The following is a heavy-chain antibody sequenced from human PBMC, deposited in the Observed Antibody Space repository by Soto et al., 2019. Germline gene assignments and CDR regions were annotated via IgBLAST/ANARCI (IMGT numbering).Heavy chain of an antibody. CDR3: TTGPLAAAGPDLYYYYYGMDV. CDR2: IKSKTDGGTT. D-gene: IGHD6-13*01. J-gene: IGHJ6*02. CDR1: GFTFSNAW. Sequence: PGGSLRLSCAASGFTFSNAWMNWVRQAPGKGLEWVGRIKSKTDGGTTDYAAPVKGRFTISRDDSKNTLYLQMNSLKTEDTAVYYCTTGPLAAAGPDLYYYYYGMDVWGQGTTVTVSS. V-gene: IGHV3-15*07.